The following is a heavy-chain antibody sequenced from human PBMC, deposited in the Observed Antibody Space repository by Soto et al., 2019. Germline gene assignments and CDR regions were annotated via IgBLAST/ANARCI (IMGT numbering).Heavy chain of an antibody. CDR3: AKGQWLVEEFIDF. V-gene: IGHV3-23*01. J-gene: IGHJ4*02. CDR2: ISGPTGST. Sequence: EVQLLESGGGLVQPGGSLRLSCAASGFTFSAYAMNWVRQAPGKGLQWVSTISGPTGSTYYADSVKGRFTISTDSSKNTLFLQMNSLRAEDTAVYYCAKGQWLVEEFIDFWGQGTLVSVSS. D-gene: IGHD6-19*01. CDR1: GFTFSAYA.